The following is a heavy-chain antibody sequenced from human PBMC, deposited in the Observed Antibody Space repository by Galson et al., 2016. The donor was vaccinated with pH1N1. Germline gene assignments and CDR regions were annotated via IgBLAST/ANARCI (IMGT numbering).Heavy chain of an antibody. CDR2: VCCVCGSR. D-gene: IGHD1-1*01. CDR3: ARDKDWNLDS. CDR1: GYTLSWFG. V-gene: IGHV1-18*01. Sequence: SVKVSCKASGYTLSWFGLVWVRLVVGFGLGWLGWVCCVCGSRRYVVWCLGRVTMTTDTSTSTVYMDLRSLRSGDTAIYYCARDKDWNLDSWGQGTLVTVSS. J-gene: IGHJ4*02.